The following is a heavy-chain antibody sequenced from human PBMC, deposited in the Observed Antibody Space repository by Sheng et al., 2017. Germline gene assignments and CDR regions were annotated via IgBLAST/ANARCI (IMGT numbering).Heavy chain of an antibody. CDR3: TRGPRLGGGNIFYNYMDV. D-gene: IGHD2-21*01. Sequence: QVQLVQSGAEVRYPGSSVKVSCRPSGGTFSSYSINWVRQAPGHGLEWMGRTTPIRGITNYAQRFLGRVSMTADRAMRTAYMELSSLRSEDTAVYYCTRGPRLGGGNIFYNYMDVWGKGTTVTVSS. J-gene: IGHJ6*03. CDR1: GGTFSSYS. V-gene: IGHV1-69*02. CDR2: TTPIRGIT.